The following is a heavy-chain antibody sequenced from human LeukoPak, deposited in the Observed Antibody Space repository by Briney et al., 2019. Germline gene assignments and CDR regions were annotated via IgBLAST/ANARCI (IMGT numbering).Heavy chain of an antibody. CDR3: ARDQEGFDY. Sequence: ASVKVSYKASGYTFTNNYLHWVRQAPGQGLEWMGMIYPRDGSTSYAQNFQGRVTVTRDTSTTTVHMELRGLRSEDTAVYYCARDQEGFDYWGQGTVVTVSS. CDR1: GYTFTNNY. V-gene: IGHV1-46*01. J-gene: IGHJ4*02. CDR2: IYPRDGST.